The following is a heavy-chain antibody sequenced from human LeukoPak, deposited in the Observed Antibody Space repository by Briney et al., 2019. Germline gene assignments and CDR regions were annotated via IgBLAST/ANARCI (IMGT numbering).Heavy chain of an antibody. J-gene: IGHJ4*02. CDR2: IKSKTDGGTT. CDR1: GFTFRNAW. Sequence: PGGSLRLSCVASGFTFRNAWMNWVRQAPGKGLEWVGRIKSKTDGGTTDYGVPVKGRITISRDDSKNTLYLQMNSLKTEDTAVYYCTTDALRGTMVRGVIITFDYWGQGSLVTVSS. CDR3: TTDALRGTMVRGVIITFDY. V-gene: IGHV3-15*07. D-gene: IGHD3-10*01.